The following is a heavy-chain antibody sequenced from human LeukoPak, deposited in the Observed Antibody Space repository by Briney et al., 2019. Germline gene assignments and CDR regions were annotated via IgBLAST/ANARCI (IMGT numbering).Heavy chain of an antibody. CDR1: GYRFTTDMYT. Sequence: ASVKVSCKASGYRFTTDMYTIHWLRQAPGHRLEWMGWINAGNGNTKYSQKFQGRGTITGDTSARTVYMEVSSLVSEDTAVYYCARDSDSSGWSWVYWGQGTLVTVSS. CDR3: ARDSDSSGWSWVY. J-gene: IGHJ4*02. V-gene: IGHV1-3*01. CDR2: INAGNGNT. D-gene: IGHD6-19*01.